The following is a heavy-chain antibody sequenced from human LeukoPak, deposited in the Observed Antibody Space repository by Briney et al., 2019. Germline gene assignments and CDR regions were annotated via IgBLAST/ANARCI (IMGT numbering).Heavy chain of an antibody. J-gene: IGHJ4*02. CDR3: AADWRGRYFDWLSLTHAN. D-gene: IGHD3-9*01. CDR2: ISSSSSFI. Sequence: PGGSLRLSCAASGFTFSSYEMNWVRQAPGKGLEWVSSISSSSSFIYYADSVKGRFTISRDNAKNSLYLQMNSLRAEDTAVYYCAADWRGRYFDWLSLTHANWGQGTLVTVSS. V-gene: IGHV3-21*01. CDR1: GFTFSSYE.